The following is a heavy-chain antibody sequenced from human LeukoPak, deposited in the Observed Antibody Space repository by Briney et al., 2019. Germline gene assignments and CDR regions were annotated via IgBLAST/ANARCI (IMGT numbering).Heavy chain of an antibody. Sequence: PGRSLRLSCAASGFTFSSYAMHWVRQAPGKGLEWVAVISYDGSNKYYADSVKGRFTISRDNSKNTLYLQMNSLRAEDTAVYYCARVFIRYSGYELPAYWGQGTLVTVSS. J-gene: IGHJ4*02. CDR3: ARVFIRYSGYELPAY. CDR2: ISYDGSNK. D-gene: IGHD5-12*01. V-gene: IGHV3-30-3*01. CDR1: GFTFSSYA.